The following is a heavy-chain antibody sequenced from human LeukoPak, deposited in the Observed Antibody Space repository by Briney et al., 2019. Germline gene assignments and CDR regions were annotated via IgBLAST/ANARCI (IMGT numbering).Heavy chain of an antibody. Sequence: SETVSLTCTVSGGSISSGDYYWSWIRQPPGKGLEWIGYIYYSGSTYYNPSLKSRVTISVDTSKNQFSLKLSSVTAADTAVYYCARSGSYGDAFDIWGQGTMVTVSS. CDR2: IYYSGST. V-gene: IGHV4-30-4*08. CDR3: ARSGSYGDAFDI. J-gene: IGHJ3*02. D-gene: IGHD1-26*01. CDR1: GGSISSGDYY.